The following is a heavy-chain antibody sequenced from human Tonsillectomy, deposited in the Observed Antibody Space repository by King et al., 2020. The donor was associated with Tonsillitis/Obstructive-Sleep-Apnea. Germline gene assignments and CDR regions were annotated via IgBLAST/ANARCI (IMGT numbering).Heavy chain of an antibody. J-gene: IGHJ5*02. V-gene: IGHV4-31*03. Sequence: QLQESGPGLVKPSQTLSLTCTVSGGSISSGGYYWSWIRQHPGKGLEWIGYIYYSGSTYYNPSLKSRVTITVDTSKNQFSLKLRSVTAADTAVYYCARGGGMDSRWENWFDPWGQGTLVTVSS. D-gene: IGHD6-13*01. CDR3: ARGGGMDSRWENWFDP. CDR1: GGSISSGGYY. CDR2: IYYSGST.